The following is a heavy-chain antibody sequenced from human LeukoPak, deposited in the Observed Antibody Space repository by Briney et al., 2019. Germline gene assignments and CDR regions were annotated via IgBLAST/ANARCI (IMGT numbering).Heavy chain of an antibody. J-gene: IGHJ4*02. CDR2: ITSSSPTI. Sequence: PGGSLRFSCAASGXTFSSYSVNWVRQAPGKGLEWVSYITSSSPTIYYADSVKGRFTISRDNAKNSLYLQMSSLRDEDTALYYCARDALGGFDHWGQGTLVTVSS. CDR1: GXTFSSYS. V-gene: IGHV3-48*02. CDR3: ARDALGGFDH. D-gene: IGHD3-10*01.